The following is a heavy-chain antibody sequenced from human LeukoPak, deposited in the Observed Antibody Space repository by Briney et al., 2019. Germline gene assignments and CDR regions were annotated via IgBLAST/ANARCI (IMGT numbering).Heavy chain of an antibody. CDR3: ARDRGSSGYHFDY. CDR1: GFTLSDYS. J-gene: IGHJ4*02. D-gene: IGHD3-22*01. CDR2: ISTTNSSTI. Sequence: PGGSLRLSCAASGFTLSDYSMNWVRQAPGKGLEWVSYISTTNSSTIYYADSVEGRFTISRDNAENSLYLQMNSLRAEDTAVYYCARDRGSSGYHFDYWGQGTLVTVSS. V-gene: IGHV3-48*01.